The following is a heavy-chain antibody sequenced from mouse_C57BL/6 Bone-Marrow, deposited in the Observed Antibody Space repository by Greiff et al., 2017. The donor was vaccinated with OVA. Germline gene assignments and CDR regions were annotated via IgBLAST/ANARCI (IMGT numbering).Heavy chain of an antibody. V-gene: IGHV5-16*01. Sequence: EVNVVESEGGLVQPGSSLKLSCTASGFTFSDYYMAWVRQVPEKGLEWVANINYDGSSTYYLDSLKSRFIISRDNAKNILYLQMSSLKSEDTATYYCAITTVVAPYAMDYWGQGTSVTVSS. CDR2: INYDGSST. D-gene: IGHD1-1*01. CDR3: AITTVVAPYAMDY. J-gene: IGHJ4*01. CDR1: GFTFSDYY.